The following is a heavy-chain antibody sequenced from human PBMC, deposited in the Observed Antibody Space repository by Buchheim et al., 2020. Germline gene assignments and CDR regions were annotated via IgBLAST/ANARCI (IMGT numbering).Heavy chain of an antibody. D-gene: IGHD3-10*01. V-gene: IGHV4-34*01. CDR3: ARPRGTGLNWFDP. CDR1: GGSFSGYY. CDR2: INHSGST. Sequence: QVQLQQWGAGLLKPSETLSLTCAVYGGSFSGYYWSWIRQPPGKGLEWIGEINHSGSTNYNPSLKSRVTISVDTSQNQFSLKLSSVTAADTAVYYCARPRGTGLNWFDPWGQGTL. J-gene: IGHJ5*02.